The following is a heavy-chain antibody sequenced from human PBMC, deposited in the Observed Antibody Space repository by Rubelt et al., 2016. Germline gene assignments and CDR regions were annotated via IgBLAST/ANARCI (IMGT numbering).Heavy chain of an antibody. CDR2: IRAYHGNT. J-gene: IGHJ4*02. CDR3: AIDLPRFRRYNWNFPLDY. D-gene: IGHD1-7*01. Sequence: QVQLVQSGAEVKKPGASVKVSCKASGYTFTSYGLSWVPQAPGQGLEWMGWIRAYHGNTNYAQKFHVSVTMTTDASTSRAYVELRSLRGDDTSVYYCAIDLPRFRRYNWNFPLDYWGQGTLVTVSS. V-gene: IGHV1-18*01. CDR1: GYTFTSYG.